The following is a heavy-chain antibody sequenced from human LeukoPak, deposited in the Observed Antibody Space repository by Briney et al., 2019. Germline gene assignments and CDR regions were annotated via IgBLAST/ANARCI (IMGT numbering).Heavy chain of an antibody. Sequence: GRSLRLSCAASGFTFDDYAMHWVRQAPGKGLEWVSGISWNSGSIGYADSVKGRFTISRDNAKNSLYLQMDSLRAEDTGLYYCAKDIRDSGYELSSIDYWGQGTLVTVSS. CDR3: AKDIRDSGYELSSIDY. J-gene: IGHJ4*02. D-gene: IGHD5-12*01. V-gene: IGHV3-9*01. CDR1: GFTFDDYA. CDR2: ISWNSGSI.